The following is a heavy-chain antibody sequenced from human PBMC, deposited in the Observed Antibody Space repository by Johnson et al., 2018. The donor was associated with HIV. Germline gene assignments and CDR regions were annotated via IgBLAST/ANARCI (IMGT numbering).Heavy chain of an antibody. D-gene: IGHD2-21*01. CDR2: IRYDGSNK. J-gene: IGHJ3*02. Sequence: QMLLVESGGGLVKPGGSVRLSCAASGFTFSSYGMHWVRQAPGKGLEWVTFIRYDGSNKYYADSVKGRFTISRDNSKNTLYMQMNSLRGEDTAVYYCARDWEGSGTSGVCGEGFDIWSPGTMVTGSS. V-gene: IGHV3-30*02. CDR1: GFTFSSYG. CDR3: ARDWEGSGTSGVCGEGFDI.